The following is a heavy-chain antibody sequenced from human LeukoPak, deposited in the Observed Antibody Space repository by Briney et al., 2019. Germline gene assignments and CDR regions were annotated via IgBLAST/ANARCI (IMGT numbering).Heavy chain of an antibody. CDR3: ARGEVTGTPVYY. J-gene: IGHJ4*02. D-gene: IGHD1-7*01. V-gene: IGHV5-51*01. Sequence: GESLKISCKGSGYRFSNYWIGWVRQMPGRGLECMGIIYPGDSDARYSPSFQGQITMSADKSIDTAYLQWSSLKASDTAICYCARGEVTGTPVYYWSQGTLVTVSS. CDR1: GYRFSNYW. CDR2: IYPGDSDA.